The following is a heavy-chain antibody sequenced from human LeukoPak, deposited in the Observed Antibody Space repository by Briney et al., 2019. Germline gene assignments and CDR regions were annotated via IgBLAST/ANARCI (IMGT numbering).Heavy chain of an antibody. J-gene: IGHJ4*02. D-gene: IGHD3-22*01. Sequence: GGSLRLSCAASGFTFSIYSMNWVRQAPGKGLEWVSSISSSGAYIYYADSVKGRFTISRDNAKSSLYLQMNSLRVEDSAVYYCASLFRSKYDRSGLVHSWGQGTLVTVSS. V-gene: IGHV3-21*01. CDR2: ISSSGAYI. CDR3: ASLFRSKYDRSGLVHS. CDR1: GFTFSIYS.